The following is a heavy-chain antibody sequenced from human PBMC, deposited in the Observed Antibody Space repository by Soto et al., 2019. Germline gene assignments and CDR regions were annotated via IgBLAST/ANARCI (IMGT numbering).Heavy chain of an antibody. D-gene: IGHD2-15*01. J-gene: IGHJ6*02. CDR1: GFTFYDYA. V-gene: IGHV3-9*01. CDR3: AKDIIPDGGKTAPYYYYGMDV. CDR2: ISWNSGSI. Sequence: GGSLRLSCAASGFTFYDYAMRWFRQSPLKCLEWVSGISWNSGSIGYADSVKGRFTISRDNAKNSLYLQMNSLRAEDTALYYCAKDIIPDGGKTAPYYYYGMDVWGQGTTVTVSS.